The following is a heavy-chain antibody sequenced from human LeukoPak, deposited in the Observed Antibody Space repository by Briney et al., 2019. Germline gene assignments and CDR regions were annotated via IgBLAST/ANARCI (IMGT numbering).Heavy chain of an antibody. J-gene: IGHJ4*02. Sequence: GGSLRLSCAASGFTFSSYSMNWVHQAPGKGLEWVSSISSSSSYIYYADSVKGRFTISRDNAKNSLYLQMNSLRAEDTAVYYCARDLNDYGDGGYFDYWGQGTLVTVSS. CDR3: ARDLNDYGDGGYFDY. V-gene: IGHV3-21*01. CDR1: GFTFSSYS. D-gene: IGHD4-17*01. CDR2: ISSSSSYI.